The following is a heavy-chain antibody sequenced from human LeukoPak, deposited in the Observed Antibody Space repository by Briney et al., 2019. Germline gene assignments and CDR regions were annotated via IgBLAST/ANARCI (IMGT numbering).Heavy chain of an antibody. CDR1: GFTFSTYS. Sequence: GGSLRLSCAASGFTFSTYSMSWVRQARGKGGEGVSSFSRKRGSIYYADSVKGRFTISRDNAKNSLSLQMNGLRVDDTAVYYCTRGSNCDYWGQGTLVTVSS. D-gene: IGHD4-11*01. CDR3: TRGSNCDY. J-gene: IGHJ4*02. V-gene: IGHV3-21*01. CDR2: FSRKRGSI.